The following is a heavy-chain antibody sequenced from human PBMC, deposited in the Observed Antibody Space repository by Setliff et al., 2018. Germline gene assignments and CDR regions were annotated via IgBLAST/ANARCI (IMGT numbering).Heavy chain of an antibody. CDR2: INHSGST. V-gene: IGHV4-34*01. CDR1: GGSFTNYY. J-gene: IGHJ4*02. CDR3: RYWSGYYNNDY. D-gene: IGHD3-3*01. Sequence: KPSETLSLTCTVYGGSFTNYYWGWIRQSPGKGLEWIGEINHSGSTNYNPSLKSRLTISVDASTNQFSLKLYSVTAADTAVYYCRYWSGYYNNDYWGQGTLVTV.